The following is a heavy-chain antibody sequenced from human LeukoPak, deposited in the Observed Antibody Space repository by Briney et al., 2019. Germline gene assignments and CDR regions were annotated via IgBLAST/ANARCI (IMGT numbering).Heavy chain of an antibody. Sequence: PGRSLRLSCAASGFTFSTYGMHWVRQAPGKGLEWVAVISYDGSNKYYADSVKGRFTISRDNSKNTLYLQMNSLRAEDTAVYYCARVVDSSSFDAFDIWGQGTMVTVSS. CDR1: GFTFSTYG. CDR3: ARVVDSSSFDAFDI. V-gene: IGHV3-30*03. CDR2: ISYDGSNK. D-gene: IGHD6-13*01. J-gene: IGHJ3*02.